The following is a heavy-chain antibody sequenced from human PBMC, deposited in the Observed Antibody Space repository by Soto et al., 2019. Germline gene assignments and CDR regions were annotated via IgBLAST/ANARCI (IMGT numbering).Heavy chain of an antibody. Sequence: SVKVPCTASGDTFGRFTIDWVRQAPGQGLEWMGGIKPISDTTTYAQRFQGRVTFTADASTSTVYMELSSLRSEDTAMYYCARDPYPVNKLIGVWFDPWGQGTLVTVSS. D-gene: IGHD4-4*01. CDR3: ARDPYPVNKLIGVWFDP. J-gene: IGHJ5*02. CDR2: IKPISDTT. CDR1: GDTFGRFT. V-gene: IGHV1-69*01.